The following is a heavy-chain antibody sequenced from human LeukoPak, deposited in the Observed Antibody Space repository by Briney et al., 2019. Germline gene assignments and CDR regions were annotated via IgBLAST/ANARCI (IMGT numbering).Heavy chain of an antibody. CDR3: ALGYYYDSSGYYYNAFDI. CDR1: GYTFTSYY. D-gene: IGHD3-22*01. Sequence: ASVKVSCKASGYTFTSYYMHWVRQAPGQGLEWMGIINPSGGSTGYAQKFQGRVTMTRDMSTSTVYMELSSLRSEDTAVYYCALGYYYDSSGYYYNAFDIWGQGTMVTVSS. V-gene: IGHV1-46*01. CDR2: INPSGGST. J-gene: IGHJ3*02.